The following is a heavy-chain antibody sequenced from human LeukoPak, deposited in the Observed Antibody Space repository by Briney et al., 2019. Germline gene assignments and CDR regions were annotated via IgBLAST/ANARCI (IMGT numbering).Heavy chain of an antibody. CDR2: VYSSGRT. J-gene: IGHJ4*02. D-gene: IGHD2-21*02. CDR3: ARRGDSAPYFDS. V-gene: IGHV4-4*08. CDR1: GASMNFYY. Sequence: SETLSLTCNVSGASMNFYYWNWIRQTPGEGLQWIRYVYSSGRTDSNPSLKSRVTISVDTSRSLFSLRLTSVTAADTGVYYCARRGDSAPYFDSWGQGTLVTVSS.